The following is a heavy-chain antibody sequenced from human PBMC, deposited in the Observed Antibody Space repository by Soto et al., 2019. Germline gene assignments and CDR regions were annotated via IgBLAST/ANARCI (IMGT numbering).Heavy chain of an antibody. V-gene: IGHV1-69*06. J-gene: IGHJ6*02. D-gene: IGHD3-3*01. CDR2: IIPIFGTA. CDR1: GGTFSSYA. Sequence: QVQLVQSGAEVKKPGSSVKVSCKASGGTFSSYAISWVRQAPGQGLEWMGGIIPIFGTANYAQKFQGRVTITADKSTSTAYMELSSLRSEDTAVYYCARGGVAGFWNGYSYYGMDVWGQGTTVTVS. CDR3: ARGGVAGFWNGYSYYGMDV.